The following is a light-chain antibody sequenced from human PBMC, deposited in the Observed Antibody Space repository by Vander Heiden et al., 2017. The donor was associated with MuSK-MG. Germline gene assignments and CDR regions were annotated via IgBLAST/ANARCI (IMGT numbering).Light chain of an antibody. J-gene: IGLJ2*01. CDR3: QTWDTSAAL. V-gene: IGLV3-1*01. Sequence: SYELIQSPSVSVSPGQTASITCSGDKLGDKFACWYQQRPGQSPTWGIYQDTRRPSGIPERFSGSNSGQTATLTISGAQPMDEAVYYCQTWDTSAALCGGGTRLTVL. CDR2: QDT. CDR1: KLGDKF.